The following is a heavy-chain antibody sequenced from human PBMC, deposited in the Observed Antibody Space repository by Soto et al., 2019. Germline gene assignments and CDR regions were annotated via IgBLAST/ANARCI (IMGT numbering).Heavy chain of an antibody. Sequence: GESLKISCKGSGYSFTSYWISWVRQMPGKGLEWMGRIDPSDSYTNYSPSFQGHVTISADKSISTAYLQWSSLKASDTAMYYCARHPNTIVVVPAASNYYGMDVWGQGTTVTV. CDR3: ARHPNTIVVVPAASNYYGMDV. CDR2: IDPSDSYT. D-gene: IGHD2-2*01. V-gene: IGHV5-10-1*01. CDR1: GYSFTSYW. J-gene: IGHJ6*02.